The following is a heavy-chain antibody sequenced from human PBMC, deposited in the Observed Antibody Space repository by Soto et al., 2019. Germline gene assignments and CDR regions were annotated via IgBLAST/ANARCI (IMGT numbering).Heavy chain of an antibody. D-gene: IGHD3-9*01. V-gene: IGHV3-30-3*01. CDR3: ARDEVDDILTGYPNCDY. CDR1: GFTFSSYA. Sequence: QVQLVESGGGVVQPGRSLRLSCAASGFTFSSYAMHWVRQAPGKGLEWVAVMSYDGSKIHYADSVKGRFTISRDNSKNTLYLQMNSLRAEDTAVHYCARDEVDDILTGYPNCDYWGQGTQVTVSS. J-gene: IGHJ4*02. CDR2: MSYDGSKI.